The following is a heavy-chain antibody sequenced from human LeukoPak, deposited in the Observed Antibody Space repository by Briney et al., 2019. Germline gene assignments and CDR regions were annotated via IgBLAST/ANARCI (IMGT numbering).Heavy chain of an antibody. CDR2: IYYSGST. CDR3: ARAAYCGGDCYLFDY. CDR1: GGSISSVSYY. J-gene: IGHJ4*02. V-gene: IGHV4-39*01. D-gene: IGHD2-21*02. Sequence: TSETLSLTCTVSGGSISSVSYYWGWIRQPPGKGLEWIGSIYYSGSTYYNSSLKSRVTISVDTSKNQFSLKLSSLTAADTAVHYCARAAYCGGDCYLFDYWGQGTLVTVFS.